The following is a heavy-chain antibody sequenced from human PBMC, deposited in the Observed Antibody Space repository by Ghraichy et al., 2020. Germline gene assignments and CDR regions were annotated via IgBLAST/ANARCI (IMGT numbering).Heavy chain of an antibody. CDR3: ARVAVGDYVDDWYFDL. D-gene: IGHD4-17*01. J-gene: IGHJ2*01. CDR1: GFTFSSYA. Sequence: GGSLRLSCAASGFTFSSYAMHWVRQAPGKGLEYVSAISSNGGSTYYADSVKGRFTISRDNSKNTLYLQMGSLRAEDMAVYYCARVAVGDYVDDWYFDLWGRGTLVTVSS. CDR2: ISSNGGST. V-gene: IGHV3-64*02.